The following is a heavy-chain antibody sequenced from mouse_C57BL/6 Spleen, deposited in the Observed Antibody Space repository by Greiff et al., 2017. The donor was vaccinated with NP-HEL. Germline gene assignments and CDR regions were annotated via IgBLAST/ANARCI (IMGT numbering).Heavy chain of an antibody. V-gene: IGHV1-55*01. CDR3: ARGGVYDYDERDY. CDR1: GYTFTSYW. J-gene: IGHJ2*01. D-gene: IGHD2-4*01. CDR2: IYPGSGST. Sequence: QVQLKQPGAELVKPGASVKMSCKASGYTFTSYWITWVKQRPGQGLEWIGDIYPGSGSTNYNEKFKSKATLTVDTSSSTAYMQLSSLTSEDSAVYYCARGGVYDYDERDYWGQGTTLTVSS.